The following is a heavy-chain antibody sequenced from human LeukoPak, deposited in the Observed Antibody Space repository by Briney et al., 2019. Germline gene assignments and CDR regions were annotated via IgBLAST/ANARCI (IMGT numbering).Heavy chain of an antibody. V-gene: IGHV3-30*02. D-gene: IGHD3-22*01. CDR2: IRYDGSDK. Sequence: GGSLRLSCAASGFTFSGYGMHWVRQAPGKGLEWMVFIRYDGSDKYYADSVKGRFTISRDNSKNMLYLQMNSLRAEDTAVYHCARGSAYSHWGQGTLVTVSS. CDR1: GFTFSGYG. J-gene: IGHJ4*02. CDR3: ARGSAYSH.